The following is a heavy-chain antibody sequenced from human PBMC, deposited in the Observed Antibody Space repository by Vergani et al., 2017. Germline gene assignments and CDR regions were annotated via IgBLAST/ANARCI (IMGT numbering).Heavy chain of an antibody. J-gene: IGHJ4*02. D-gene: IGHD3-10*01. V-gene: IGHV4-34*02. CDR1: GGSLSGYF. CDR3: ASRRPRLNLGSKSNAGTFDS. Sequence: QVHLQQRGAGVLKPSETLSLTCGVIGGSLSGYFWSWIRQSPGRGLEWIGEITAIGSAKYSPSDTSRVTISVDTSSGEFTLTVTSVTAADAGLYFCASRRPRLNLGSKSNAGTFDSWGQGTLVTVSS. CDR2: ITAIGSA.